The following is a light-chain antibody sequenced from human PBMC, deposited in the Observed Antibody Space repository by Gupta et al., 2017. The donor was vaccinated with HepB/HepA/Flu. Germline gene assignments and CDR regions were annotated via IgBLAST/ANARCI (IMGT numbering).Light chain of an antibody. CDR1: SNNVGLLE. Sequence: AGLTHPPSLSPASRQPATLPCTGSSNNVGLLEAAWRQQHPGHPPKLLENRDNNRPSGISERFSAARSGKTDSLTISGLQPDEEADYFCESSENRRSAGVFGGGTKLTV. V-gene: IGLV10-54*04. CDR2: RDN. J-gene: IGLJ3*02. CDR3: ESSENRRSAGV.